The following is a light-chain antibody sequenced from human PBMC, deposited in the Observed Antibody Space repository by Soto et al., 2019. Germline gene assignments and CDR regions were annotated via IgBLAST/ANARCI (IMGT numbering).Light chain of an antibody. CDR3: QQLETYPLT. Sequence: ALQVTQSPSSLSASVGDTVTITCRASQGISSAFAWYQQKPGKVPRLLIYDVFNLQGGVPSRFSGSGSGTDFTLTISRLQPEDFATYYCQQLETYPLTFGQGTRLEVK. CDR2: DVF. CDR1: QGISSA. J-gene: IGKJ5*01. V-gene: IGKV1-13*02.